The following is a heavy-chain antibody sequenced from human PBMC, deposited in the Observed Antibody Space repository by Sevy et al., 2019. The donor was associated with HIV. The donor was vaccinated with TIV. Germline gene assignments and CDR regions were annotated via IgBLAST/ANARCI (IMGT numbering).Heavy chain of an antibody. CDR1: GGTFSSYA. D-gene: IGHD3-10*01. CDR2: IIPIFGTA. V-gene: IGHV1-69*13. Sequence: ASVKVSCKASGGTFSSYAISWVRQAPGQGLEWMGGIIPIFGTANYAQKFQDRVTITADESTSTAYMELSSLRSEDTAVYYCARTPPPTMVRGGLFDYWGQGTLVTVSS. J-gene: IGHJ4*02. CDR3: ARTPPPTMVRGGLFDY.